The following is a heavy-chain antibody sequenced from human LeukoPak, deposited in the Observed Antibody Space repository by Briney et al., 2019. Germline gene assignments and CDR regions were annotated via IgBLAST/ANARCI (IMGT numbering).Heavy chain of an antibody. V-gene: IGHV4-34*01. CDR1: GGSFSGYY. CDR3: ARLEYDILTGYYNRACWFDP. Sequence: SETLSLTCAVYGGSFSGYYWSWIRQPPGKGLEWIGEINHSGSTYYNPSLKSRVTISVDTSKNQFSLKLSSVTAADTAVYYCARLEYDILTGYYNRACWFDPWGQGTLVTVSS. CDR2: INHSGST. J-gene: IGHJ5*02. D-gene: IGHD3-9*01.